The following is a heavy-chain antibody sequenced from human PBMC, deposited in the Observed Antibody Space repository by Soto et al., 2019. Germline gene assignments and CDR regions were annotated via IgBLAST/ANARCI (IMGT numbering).Heavy chain of an antibody. CDR2: IDTSGTKI. J-gene: IGHJ4*02. CDR1: GYTFSDYY. V-gene: IGHV3-11*01. CDR3: ARHYDMLSGYLSPVDY. D-gene: IGHD3-9*01. Sequence: QVQLVESGGDLVKPGGSLRLSCAASGYTFSDYYMCWIRQAPGKGLEWISYIDTSGTKIYYADSVKGRFTITRDNAKNSLYLEMNSLRDEDTAVYYCARHYDMLSGYLSPVDYWGQGTLVTVSS.